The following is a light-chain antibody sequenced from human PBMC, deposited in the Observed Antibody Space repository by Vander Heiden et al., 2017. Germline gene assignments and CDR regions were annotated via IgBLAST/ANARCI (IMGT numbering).Light chain of an antibody. CDR1: TGAVTSGHY. CDR2: DTS. CDR3: LLSYSGARGV. J-gene: IGLJ3*02. Sequence: QAVVTQEPSLTVSPGGTVTLTCGSSTGAVTSGHYPDWFQQKPGQAPRTLIYDTSNKHSWTPARFSGSLLGGKAALTLSGAQPEDEAEYYCLLSYSGARGVFGGGTKLTVL. V-gene: IGLV7-46*01.